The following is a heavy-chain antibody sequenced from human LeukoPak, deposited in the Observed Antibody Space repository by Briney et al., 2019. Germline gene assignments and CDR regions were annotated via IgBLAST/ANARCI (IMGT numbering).Heavy chain of an antibody. CDR1: GGTFSSYA. V-gene: IGHV1-69*05. J-gene: IGHJ6*03. CDR3: ARDREGSGSYYNSYYMDV. CDR2: IIPIFGTA. D-gene: IGHD3-10*01. Sequence: SVKVSCKASGGTFSSYAISSVRQAPGQGLEWMGRIIPIFGTANYAQKFQGRVTITTDESTSTAYMELSSLRSEDTAVYYCARDREGSGSYYNSYYMDVWGKGTTVTVSS.